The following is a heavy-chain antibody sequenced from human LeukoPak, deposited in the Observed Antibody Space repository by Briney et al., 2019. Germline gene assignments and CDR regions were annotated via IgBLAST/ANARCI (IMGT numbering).Heavy chain of an antibody. CDR3: ARGLQSYYYYGMDV. Sequence: SETLSLTCTLSGGSISSISYYWGWIRQPPGKGLEWIGSIYYTGSTYYNPSLKSRVTVSVDTSKNQFSLNLRSVTAADTAVYYCARGLQSYYYYGMDVWGQGTTVTVSS. J-gene: IGHJ6*02. D-gene: IGHD4-11*01. V-gene: IGHV4-39*01. CDR1: GGSISSISYY. CDR2: IYYTGST.